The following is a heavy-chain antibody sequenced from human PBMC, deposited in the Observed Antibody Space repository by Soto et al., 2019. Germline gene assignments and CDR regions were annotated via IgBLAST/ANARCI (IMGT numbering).Heavy chain of an antibody. Sequence: PGGSLRLSCAASGFTFSSYGMHWVRQAPGKGLEWVAVIWYDGSNKYYADSVKGRFTISRDNSKNTLYLQMNSLRAEDTAVYYCARDCRPYFVFSSSVRGLDYSGQGTLVTVSS. J-gene: IGHJ4*02. CDR2: IWYDGSNK. CDR1: GFTFSSYG. D-gene: IGHD6-6*01. V-gene: IGHV3-33*01. CDR3: ARDCRPYFVFSSSVRGLDY.